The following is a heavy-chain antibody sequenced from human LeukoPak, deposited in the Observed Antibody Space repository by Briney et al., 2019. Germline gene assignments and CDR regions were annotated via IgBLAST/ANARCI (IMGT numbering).Heavy chain of an antibody. J-gene: IGHJ4*02. V-gene: IGHV4-61*02. CDR3: AREVPIGITFRGLIGGQLDY. CDR1: GGSINSGSYY. CDR2: IYTSGST. Sequence: PSETLSLTCTVSGGSINSGSYYWSWIRQPPGEQLEWIGRIYTSGSTNYNPSLKSRVTISIDTSKNQFSLKLTSVTAADTAVYYCAREVPIGITFRGLIGGQLDYWGQGTLVTASS. D-gene: IGHD3-16*02.